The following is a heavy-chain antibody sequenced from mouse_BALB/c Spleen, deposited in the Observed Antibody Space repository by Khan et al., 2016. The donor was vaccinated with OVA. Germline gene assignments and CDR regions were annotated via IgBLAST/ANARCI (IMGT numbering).Heavy chain of an antibody. CDR3: TRREKYGYDPSSFAY. V-gene: IGHV1-61*01. D-gene: IGHD2-2*01. J-gene: IGHJ3*01. CDR1: GYTFTSYW. CDR2: INPSDSES. Sequence: QVQLQQPGAELVRPGASVKLSCKASGYTFTSYWMNWVRQRPGQGLEWVGKINPSDSESHYNQMFKDKATLTVDKSSGTAYMQLSSLTSEDSAVYYCTRREKYGYDPSSFAYWGQGTLVTVSA.